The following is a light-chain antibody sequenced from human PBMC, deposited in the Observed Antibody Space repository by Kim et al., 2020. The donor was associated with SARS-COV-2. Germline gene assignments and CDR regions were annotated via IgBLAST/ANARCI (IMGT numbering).Light chain of an antibody. V-gene: IGLV3-19*01. CDR2: GKN. CDR1: SLRSYY. J-gene: IGLJ7*01. CDR3: NSRDSSGNHAV. Sequence: SSELTQDPAVSVALGQTLRITCQGDSLRSYYASWYQQKPEQAPVLVIYGKNNRPSGIPDRFSGSSSGNTASLTITGAQAEDEADYYCNSRDSSGNHAVFGGGTQLTV.